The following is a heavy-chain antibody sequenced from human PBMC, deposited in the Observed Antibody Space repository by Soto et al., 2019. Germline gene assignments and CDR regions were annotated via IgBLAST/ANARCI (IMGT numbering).Heavy chain of an antibody. J-gene: IGHJ4*02. CDR3: TRPDSSGYYVN. CDR2: INPGDSDS. D-gene: IGHD3-22*01. CDR1: GYSFSNYW. V-gene: IGHV5-51*01. Sequence: PVESLKISCKGSGYSFSNYWIAWVRQMPGKGLDWMGIINPGDSDSRYSPSFQGQVTVSADKSISTAYLQWSSLKASDTAVYYCTRPDSSGYYVNWGQGTLVTV.